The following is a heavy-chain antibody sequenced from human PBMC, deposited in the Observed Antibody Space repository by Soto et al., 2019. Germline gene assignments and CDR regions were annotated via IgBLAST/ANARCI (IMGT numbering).Heavy chain of an antibody. CDR1: GFTFSGSA. D-gene: IGHD2-2*01. CDR3: TRRGYCGSTSCYVGDYGMDV. J-gene: IGHJ6*02. CDR2: IRSKANSYAT. Sequence: EVQLVESGGGLVQPGGSLKLSCAASGFTFSGSAMHWVRQASGKGLEWVGRIRSKANSYATAYAASVKGRFTISRDDSKNTAYLQMNSLKTEDTAVYYCTRRGYCGSTSCYVGDYGMDVWGQGTTVTVSS. V-gene: IGHV3-73*02.